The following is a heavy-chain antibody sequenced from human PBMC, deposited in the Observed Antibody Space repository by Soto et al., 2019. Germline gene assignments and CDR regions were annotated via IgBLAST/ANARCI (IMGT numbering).Heavy chain of an antibody. V-gene: IGHV4-31*03. J-gene: IGHJ6*03. CDR1: VGSISSGGYY. Sequence: QVQLQESGPGLVTPAQTLSLTCTVSVGSISSGGYYWSWIRQHPGKGLEWIGYIYYSGSTYYTQSLKSRVNLSVDTSKNQFSLKLSSVTDADTAVYYCARDVTDYDFPHPYYYYMDVWGKGTTVTVSS. D-gene: IGHD3-3*01. CDR2: IYYSGST. CDR3: ARDVTDYDFPHPYYYYMDV.